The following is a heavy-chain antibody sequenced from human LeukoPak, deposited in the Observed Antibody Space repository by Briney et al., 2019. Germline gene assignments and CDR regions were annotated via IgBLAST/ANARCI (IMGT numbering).Heavy chain of an antibody. CDR2: ISYDGSNK. CDR3: ARDRIVVVADSFRARRDAFDI. CDR1: GFTFSSYA. V-gene: IGHV3-30-3*01. J-gene: IGHJ3*02. D-gene: IGHD2-15*01. Sequence: GGSLRLSCAASGFTFSSYAMHWVRQAPGKGLEWVAVISYDGSNKYYADSVKGRFTISRDNSKNTLYLQMNSLRAEDTAVYYCARDRIVVVADSFRARRDAFDIWGQGTMVTVSS.